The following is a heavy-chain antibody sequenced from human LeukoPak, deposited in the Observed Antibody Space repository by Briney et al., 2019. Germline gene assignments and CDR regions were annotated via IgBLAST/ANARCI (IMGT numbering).Heavy chain of an antibody. CDR2: IKQDGSEK. D-gene: IGHD3-9*01. J-gene: IGHJ4*02. V-gene: IGHV3-7*03. CDR1: GFTFSSYW. Sequence: GGSLRLSCAASGFTFSSYWMSWVRQAPGKGLEWVANIKQDGSEKYYVDSVKGRFTISRDNAKNSLYLQMNSLRAEDTAVYYCARGQSLVQYFDYYYFDYWGQGTLVTVSS. CDR3: ARGQSLVQYFDYYYFDY.